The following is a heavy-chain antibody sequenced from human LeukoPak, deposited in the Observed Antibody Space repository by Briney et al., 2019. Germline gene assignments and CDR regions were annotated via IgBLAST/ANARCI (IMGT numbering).Heavy chain of an antibody. CDR1: GGSISSSSSY. CDR2: IYYSGST. J-gene: IGHJ4*02. D-gene: IGHD5-12*01. V-gene: IGHV4-39*01. CDR3: ARLPTITFFDY. Sequence: NPSETLSLTCTVSGGSISSSSSYWGWIRQPPGRGLEWIGSIYYSGSTSYNPSLKSRVTISVDTSKNQFSLKLSSVTAADTAVYYCARLPTITFFDYWGQGTLVTVSS.